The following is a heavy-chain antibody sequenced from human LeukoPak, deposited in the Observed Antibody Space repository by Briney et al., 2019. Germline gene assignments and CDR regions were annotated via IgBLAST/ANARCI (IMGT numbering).Heavy chain of an antibody. CDR2: INGRGDNT. V-gene: IGHV3-23*01. CDR3: AKDRVSPGFNWFDP. D-gene: IGHD2/OR15-2a*01. Sequence: GGSLRLSCAASGVIISSYAMSWVRQAPGKGLEWVSAINGRGDNTYYADFVKGRFSISRDNSKSTVYLQMNSLRTEDTAVYYCAKDRVSPGFNWFDPWGQGTLVTVSS. J-gene: IGHJ5*02. CDR1: GVIISSYA.